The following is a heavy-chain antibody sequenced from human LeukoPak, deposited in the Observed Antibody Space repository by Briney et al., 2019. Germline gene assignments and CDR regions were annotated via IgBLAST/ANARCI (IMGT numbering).Heavy chain of an antibody. V-gene: IGHV4-59*12. J-gene: IGHJ5*02. CDR1: GGSISSYY. D-gene: IGHD6-13*01. CDR2: IYYSGST. Sequence: SETLSLTCTVSGGSISSYYWSWIRQPPGKGLEWIGYIYYSGSTNYNPSLKSRVTISVDTSKNQFSLKLSSVTAADTAVYYCARARMYSSSLNWFDPWGQGTLVTVSS. CDR3: ARARMYSSSLNWFDP.